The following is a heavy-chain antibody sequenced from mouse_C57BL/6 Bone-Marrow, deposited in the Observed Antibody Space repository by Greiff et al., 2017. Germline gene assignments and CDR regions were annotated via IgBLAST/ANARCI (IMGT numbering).Heavy chain of an antibody. Sequence: EVQLVESGGGLVKPGGSLKLSCAASGFTFSDYGMNWVRQAPEKGLEWVAYISSGSSTTYYADTVKGRFTITRDNAKNTQFRQMTCLRSEDTAMYYCARPYYGFAYWGQGTLVTVSA. CDR3: ARPYYGFAY. J-gene: IGHJ3*01. V-gene: IGHV5-17*01. CDR2: ISSGSSTT. CDR1: GFTFSDYG. D-gene: IGHD1-1*01.